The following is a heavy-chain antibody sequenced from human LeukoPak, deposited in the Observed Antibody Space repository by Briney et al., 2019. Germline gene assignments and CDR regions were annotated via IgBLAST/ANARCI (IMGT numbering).Heavy chain of an antibody. J-gene: IGHJ3*02. CDR2: MNPDGSAI. Sequence: GGSLRLSCTASGFSFSGSWMSWVRQLPGKGLEWLADMNPDGSAIVYVDSVKGRFTVSRNNAKNSLYLQMDGLRAEDTAVYYCARDPLNGALDIWGQGTLVTVSS. V-gene: IGHV3-7*01. CDR3: ARDPLNGALDI. CDR1: GFSFSGSW.